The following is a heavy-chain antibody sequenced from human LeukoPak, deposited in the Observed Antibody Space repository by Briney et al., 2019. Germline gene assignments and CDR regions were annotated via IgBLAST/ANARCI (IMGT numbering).Heavy chain of an antibody. D-gene: IGHD6-13*01. CDR2: INPNSGGI. J-gene: IGHJ4*02. V-gene: IGHV1-2*04. CDR1: GYTFTGYY. Sequence: ASVKVSCKASGYTFTGYYMHWVRQAPGQGLEWMGWINPNSGGINYAQKFQGWVTMTRDTSIGTAYMELSRLRSDDTPVYYCARSVNRQQLASDYWGQGTLVTVSS. CDR3: ARSVNRQQLASDY.